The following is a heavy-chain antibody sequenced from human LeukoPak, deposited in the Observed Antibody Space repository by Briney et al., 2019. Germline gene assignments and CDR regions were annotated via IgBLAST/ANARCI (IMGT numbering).Heavy chain of an antibody. CDR2: INPSGGST. V-gene: IGHV1-46*03. Sequence: GASVKVSCEASGYTFTSYYMHWVRQAPGQGLEWMGIINPSGGSTSYAQKFQGRVTMTRDTSTSTVYMELSSLRSEDTAVYYCARESRKKYGSGSPGWFAPWGQGTLVTVSS. D-gene: IGHD3-10*01. CDR1: GYTFTSYY. CDR3: ARESRKKYGSGSPGWFAP. J-gene: IGHJ5*02.